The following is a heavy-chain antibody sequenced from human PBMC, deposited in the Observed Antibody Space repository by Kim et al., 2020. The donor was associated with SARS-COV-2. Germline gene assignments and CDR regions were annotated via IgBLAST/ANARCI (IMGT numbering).Heavy chain of an antibody. V-gene: IGHV4-34*01. CDR3: ARSTWYFDL. J-gene: IGHJ2*01. Sequence: GSTNDNPSLKSRVTISVDTSKNQFALKLSSVTAADTAVYYCARSTWYFDLWGRGTLVTVSS. CDR2: GST.